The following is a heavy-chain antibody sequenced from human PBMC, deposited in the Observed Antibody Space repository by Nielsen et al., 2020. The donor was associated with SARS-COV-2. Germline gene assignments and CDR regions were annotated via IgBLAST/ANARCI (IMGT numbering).Heavy chain of an antibody. D-gene: IGHD6-13*01. J-gene: IGHJ4*02. CDR1: GFTFSTHA. CDR3: TKGAQLGDY. V-gene: IGHV3-30*04. CDR2: ISYDGSVQ. Sequence: GESLKTSCAASGFTFSTHAMHLVRQAPGKGLEWVTFISYDGSVQYYADSVKGRFTISTDISKNTLYLQMNSLRAEDTAVYYCTKGAQLGDYWGQGTLVTVSS.